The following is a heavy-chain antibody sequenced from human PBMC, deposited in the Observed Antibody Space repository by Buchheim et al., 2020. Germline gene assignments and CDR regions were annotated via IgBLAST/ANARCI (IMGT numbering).Heavy chain of an antibody. Sequence: EVQLLESGGGLVQPGGSLRLSCAASGFTFSSYAMSWVRQAPGKGLEWVSAISGSGGSTYYAYSVKGRFTISRDNSKNTLYMQMNSLRAEDTAVYYCAKDSNKNPIVVVPAAQDYWGQGTL. V-gene: IGHV3-23*01. CDR2: ISGSGGST. D-gene: IGHD2-2*01. J-gene: IGHJ4*02. CDR1: GFTFSSYA. CDR3: AKDSNKNPIVVVPAAQDY.